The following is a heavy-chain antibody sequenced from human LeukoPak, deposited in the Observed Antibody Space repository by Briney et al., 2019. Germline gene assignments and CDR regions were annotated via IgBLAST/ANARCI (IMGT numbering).Heavy chain of an antibody. D-gene: IGHD3-10*01. CDR1: GGSISGYF. J-gene: IGHJ4*02. V-gene: IGHV4-59*01. CDR3: ARGAQAFGF. CDR2: MYNRGGN. Sequence: SETLSLTCSVSGGSISGYFWSWIRQSPGMGLEWIACMYNRGGNNYNPSLNSRVSISLATSKNQFSLRLTSVTAADTAVYYCARGAQAFGFWGQGTLVTVSS.